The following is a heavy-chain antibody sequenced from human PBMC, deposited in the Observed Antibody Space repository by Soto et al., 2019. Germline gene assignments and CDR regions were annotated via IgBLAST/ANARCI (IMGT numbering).Heavy chain of an antibody. Sequence: SETLSLTCTVSSGSISVTNVFWGWVRQPPGKGLEWIGNVDYSGTAYFSPSLATRVTFHVDTSKNQFSLTLYSVTAADTAVYYCARITGRHLDYWGQGILVTVSS. CDR2: VDYSGTA. CDR3: ARITGRHLDY. D-gene: IGHD1-20*01. CDR1: SGSISVTNVF. V-gene: IGHV4-39*01. J-gene: IGHJ4*02.